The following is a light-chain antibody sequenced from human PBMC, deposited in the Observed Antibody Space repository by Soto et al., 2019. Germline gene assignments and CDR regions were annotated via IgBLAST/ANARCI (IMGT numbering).Light chain of an antibody. Sequence: EIVLTQSPATLSLSPGERATLSCRASQSVSGSFLAWYQQKPGQAPRLLIYDTSNRATDIPARFSGSGSGTEFTLTISSLQPDDFATYYCQQYNSYSWTFGQGTKVEIK. V-gene: IGKV3D-7*01. CDR2: DTS. CDR3: QQYNSYSWT. CDR1: QSVSGSF. J-gene: IGKJ1*01.